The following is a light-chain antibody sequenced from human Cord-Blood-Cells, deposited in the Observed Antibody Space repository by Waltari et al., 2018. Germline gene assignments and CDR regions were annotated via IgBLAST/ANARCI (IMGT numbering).Light chain of an antibody. CDR1: SIDVGGYNY. CDR2: DVS. CDR3: CSYAGSYTFEV. Sequence: QSALTQPRSVSGSPGQSAPISCTGTSIDVGGYNYVSWYQQHPGKAPKLMIYDVSKRPSGVPDRFSGSKSGNTASLTISGLQAEDEADYYCCSYAGSYTFEVFGGGTKLTVL. V-gene: IGLV2-11*01. J-gene: IGLJ3*02.